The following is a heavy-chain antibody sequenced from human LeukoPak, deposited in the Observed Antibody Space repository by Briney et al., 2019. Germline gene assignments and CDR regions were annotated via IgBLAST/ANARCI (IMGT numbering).Heavy chain of an antibody. CDR2: IYHSGST. Sequence: SETLSLTCTVSGYSISSGYYWGWIRQPPGKGLEWIGSIYHSGSTYYNPSLKSRVTISVDTSKNQFSLKLSSVTAADTAVYYCARATYQHCFTSCYTRTPRNWFDPWGQGTLVTVSS. D-gene: IGHD2-2*02. J-gene: IGHJ5*02. V-gene: IGHV4-38-2*02. CDR1: GYSISSGYY. CDR3: ARATYQHCFTSCYTRTPRNWFDP.